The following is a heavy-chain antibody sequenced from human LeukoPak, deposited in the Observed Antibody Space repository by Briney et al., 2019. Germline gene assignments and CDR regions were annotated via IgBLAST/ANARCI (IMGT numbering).Heavy chain of an antibody. D-gene: IGHD1-26*01. J-gene: IGHJ4*02. Sequence: PGGSLRLSCAASGFTFSSYWMSWVRQAPGKGLEWIGSIYYSGSTYYNPSLKSRVTISVDTSKNQFSLKLSSVTAADTAVYYCARSHAATFDYWGQGTLVTVSS. V-gene: IGHV4-39*01. CDR2: IYYSGST. CDR3: ARSHAATFDY. CDR1: GFTFSSYW.